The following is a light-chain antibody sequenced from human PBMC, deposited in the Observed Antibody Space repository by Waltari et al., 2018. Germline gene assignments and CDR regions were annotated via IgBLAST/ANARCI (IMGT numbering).Light chain of an antibody. V-gene: IGKV3-15*01. Sequence: EIVMMQSPATLSVSPGERATLSCRASQSVSSNLAWYQQKPGQAPRLLIYGASTRATGIPARFSGSGSGTEFTLTISSLQSEDFAVYYCQQYNNWPPWTFGQGPRWKSN. J-gene: IGKJ1*01. CDR3: QQYNNWPPWT. CDR2: GAS. CDR1: QSVSSN.